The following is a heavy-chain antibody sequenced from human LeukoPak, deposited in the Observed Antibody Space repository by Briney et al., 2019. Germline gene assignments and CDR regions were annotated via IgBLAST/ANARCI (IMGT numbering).Heavy chain of an antibody. D-gene: IGHD3-22*01. J-gene: IGHJ4*02. V-gene: IGHV3-11*01. CDR3: ARSADRSGYFREITLYYFDY. CDR1: GFTFSDFY. CDR2: ISNRGSTI. Sequence: GGSLRLSCAASGFTFSDFYMTWIRQAPGKGLEWVSYISNRGSTIHYADSVRGRFTISRDNAKKSLYLQMNSLRAEDTAVYYCARSADRSGYFREITLYYFDYWAREPWSPSPQ.